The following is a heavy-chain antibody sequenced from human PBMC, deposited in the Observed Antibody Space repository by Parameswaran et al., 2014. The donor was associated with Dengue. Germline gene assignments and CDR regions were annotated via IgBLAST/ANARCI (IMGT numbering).Heavy chain of an antibody. Sequence: RWIRQPQEGLEWIGEINHSGSTNYNPSLKSRVTISVDTSKNQFSLKLSSVTAADTAVYYCARGRSSGYSSSSGYFDYWGQGILVTVSS. J-gene: IGHJ4*02. V-gene: IGHV4-34*01. CDR3: ARGRSSGYSSSSGYFDY. D-gene: IGHD6-6*01. CDR2: INHSGST.